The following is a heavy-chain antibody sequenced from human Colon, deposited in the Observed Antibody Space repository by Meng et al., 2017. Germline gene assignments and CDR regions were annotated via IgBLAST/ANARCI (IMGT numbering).Heavy chain of an antibody. J-gene: IGHJ4*02. V-gene: IGHV3-23*01. CDR2: ISGRGDRT. D-gene: IGHD5-12*01. CDR1: GFTFNSFA. CDR3: AKDTISRVRQNIVTAGYFDQ. Sequence: GESLKISCAASGFTFNSFAMNWVRQAPGKGLEWVSSISGRGDRTFYADAVQGRFTISRDFSTNTVYLEMNSLRADDTAVYFCAKDTISRVRQNIVTAGYFDQWGQGTLVTVSS.